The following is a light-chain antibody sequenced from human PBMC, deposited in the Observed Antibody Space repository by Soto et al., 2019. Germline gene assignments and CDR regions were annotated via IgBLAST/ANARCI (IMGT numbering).Light chain of an antibody. CDR2: AAS. CDR3: QQSSTTLYT. Sequence: DIQMTQSPFSLFASVGDRVTITCRASQSISRFLNWYQQQPGKAPKLLIYAASNLQSGVPSRFSGSGSGTDFTLTISSLQPEDSATYYCQQSSTTLYTFGQGTKLQI. J-gene: IGKJ2*01. CDR1: QSISRF. V-gene: IGKV1-39*01.